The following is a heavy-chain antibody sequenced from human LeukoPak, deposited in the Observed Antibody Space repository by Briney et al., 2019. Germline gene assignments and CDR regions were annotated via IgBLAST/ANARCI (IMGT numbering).Heavy chain of an antibody. CDR3: ARDGSGWYPDAFDI. V-gene: IGHV4-61*01. CDR1: GYSISSGYY. J-gene: IGHJ3*02. Sequence: SETLSLTCAVSGYSISSGYYWGWIRQPPGPGLEWIGYIYYSGSTNYNPSLKSRVTISVDTSKNQFSLKLSSVTAADTAVYYRARDGSGWYPDAFDIWGQGTMVTVSS. CDR2: IYYSGST. D-gene: IGHD6-19*01.